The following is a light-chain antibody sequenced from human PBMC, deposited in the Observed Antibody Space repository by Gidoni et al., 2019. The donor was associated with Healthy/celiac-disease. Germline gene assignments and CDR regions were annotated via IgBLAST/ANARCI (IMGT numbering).Light chain of an antibody. CDR3: QQYNNWPPYT. CDR2: GAS. J-gene: IGKJ2*01. CDR1: QSVSSN. Sequence: EIVLTQSPATLSVSPGERATLSCRASQSVSSNLAWYQQKPGQDPRLLIYGASTRATGIPAGFSGSGSGTEFTLTISSLQSEDFAVYYCQQYNNWPPYTFGQGTKLEIK. V-gene: IGKV3-15*01.